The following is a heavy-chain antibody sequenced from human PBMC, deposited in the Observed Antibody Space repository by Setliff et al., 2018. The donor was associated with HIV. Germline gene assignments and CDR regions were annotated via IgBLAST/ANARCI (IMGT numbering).Heavy chain of an antibody. Sequence: PGGSLRLSCAASGFTFSSYAMSWVRQAPGKGLEWMANIKQDGSEKYYVDSVKGRFTISRDNSKNTLYLQMGSLRAEDMAVYYCATWAFLVNMDVWGQGTTVTVSS. V-gene: IGHV3-7*02. CDR2: IKQDGSEK. D-gene: IGHD1-26*01. CDR3: ATWAFLVNMDV. J-gene: IGHJ6*02. CDR1: GFTFSSYA.